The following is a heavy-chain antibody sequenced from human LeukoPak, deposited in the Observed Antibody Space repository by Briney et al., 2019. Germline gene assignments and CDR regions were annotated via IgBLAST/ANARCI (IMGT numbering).Heavy chain of an antibody. Sequence: GASVKVSCKASGYTFTSYGISWVRQAPGQGLEWMGWISAYNGNTNYAQKLQGRVTMTTDTSTSTAYMELSRLRSDDTAVYYCARDIVMVTYWFDPWGQGTLVTVSS. CDR2: ISAYNGNT. CDR1: GYTFTSYG. V-gene: IGHV1-18*01. J-gene: IGHJ5*02. D-gene: IGHD5-18*01. CDR3: ARDIVMVTYWFDP.